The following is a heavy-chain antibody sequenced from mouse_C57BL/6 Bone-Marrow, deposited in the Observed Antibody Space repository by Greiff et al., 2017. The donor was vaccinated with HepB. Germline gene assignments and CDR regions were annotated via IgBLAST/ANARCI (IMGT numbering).Heavy chain of an antibody. CDR3: AIYYGSTHWYFDV. V-gene: IGHV3-6*01. CDR2: ISYDGSN. J-gene: IGHJ1*03. CDR1: GYSITSGYY. Sequence: VQLKESGPGLVKPSQSLSLTCSVTGYSITSGYYWNWIRQFPGNKLEWMGYISYDGSNNYNPSLKNRISITRDTSKNQFFLKLNSVTTEDTATYYCAIYYGSTHWYFDVWGTGTTVTVSS. D-gene: IGHD1-1*01.